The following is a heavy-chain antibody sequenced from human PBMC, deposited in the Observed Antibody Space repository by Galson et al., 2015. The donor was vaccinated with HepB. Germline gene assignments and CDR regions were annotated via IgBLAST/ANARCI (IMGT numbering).Heavy chain of an antibody. CDR3: ATPRGSSGYYDGALYGMDV. CDR2: IDPSDSYT. D-gene: IGHD3-22*01. J-gene: IGHJ6*02. CDR1: GYSFTSYW. Sequence: QSGAEVKKPGESLRISCKGSGYSFTSYWISWVRQMPGKGLEWMGRIDPSDSYTNYSPSFQGHVTISADKSISTAYLQWSSLKASDTAMYYCATPRGSSGYYDGALYGMDVWGQGTTVTVSS. V-gene: IGHV5-10-1*01.